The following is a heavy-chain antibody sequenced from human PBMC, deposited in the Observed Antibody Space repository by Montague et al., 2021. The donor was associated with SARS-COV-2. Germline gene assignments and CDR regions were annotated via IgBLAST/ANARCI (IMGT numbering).Heavy chain of an antibody. D-gene: IGHD6-13*01. Sequence: SLRLSCAASGFTFSTYGMHWVRQAPGKGLEWVAVIWYDGSNRYYADSVKGRFTISRDNSKNTLYLQMNSLRVEDTAVYYCTRDPGGGSWHSFLHWGQGTPVTVSS. V-gene: IGHV3-33*01. CDR3: TRDPGGGSWHSFLH. CDR1: GFTFSTYG. CDR2: IWYDGSNR. J-gene: IGHJ1*01.